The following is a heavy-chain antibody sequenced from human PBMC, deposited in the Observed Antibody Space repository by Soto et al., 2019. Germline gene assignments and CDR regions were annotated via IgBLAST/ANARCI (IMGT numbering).Heavy chain of an antibody. CDR1: GYTFTSYA. CDR2: INAGNGNT. CDR3: ARAGTYCSGGSCYPVPNLFDP. Sequence: ASVKVSCKASGYTFTSYAMHWVRQAPGQRLEWMGWINAGNGNTKYSQKFQGRVTITRDTSASTAYMELSSLRSEDTAVYYCARAGTYCSGGSCYPVPNLFDPWGQGTLATVSS. D-gene: IGHD2-15*01. J-gene: IGHJ5*02. V-gene: IGHV1-3*01.